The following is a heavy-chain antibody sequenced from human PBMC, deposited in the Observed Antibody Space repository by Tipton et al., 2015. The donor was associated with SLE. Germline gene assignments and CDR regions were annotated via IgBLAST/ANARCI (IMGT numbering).Heavy chain of an antibody. CDR2: IYHGGST. V-gene: IGHV4-39*07. CDR1: GGSISSGSYY. CDR3: TRGGPTGQCSGGTCYSRIDS. Sequence: TLSLTCTVSGGSISSGSYYWSWIRQPPGKGLEWIGEIYHGGSTNYNPSLKSRVDMSMDKSRNQFSLQLNSVTAADTAVYFCTRGGPTGQCSGGTCYSRIDSWGQGTLVTVSS. D-gene: IGHD2-15*01. J-gene: IGHJ4*02.